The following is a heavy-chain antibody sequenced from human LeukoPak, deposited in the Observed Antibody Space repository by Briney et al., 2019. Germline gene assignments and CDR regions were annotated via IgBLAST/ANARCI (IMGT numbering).Heavy chain of an antibody. V-gene: IGHV3-23*01. Sequence: GASLRLSCTPSGFTFSSYAMSWVRQSPGGGVGWGSLISSMGGGTYYADSVKGRFIISRDNTRNMLYLEMNNLRDEDTAVYFCAKDFTRIRYSNGCYWDYGMDVWGPGTTVTVSS. D-gene: IGHD6-19*01. J-gene: IGHJ6*02. CDR1: GFTFSSYA. CDR3: AKDFTRIRYSNGCYWDYGMDV. CDR2: ISSMGGGT.